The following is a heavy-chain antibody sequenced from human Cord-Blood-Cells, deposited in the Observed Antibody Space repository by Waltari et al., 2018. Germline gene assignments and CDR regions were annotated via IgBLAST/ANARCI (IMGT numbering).Heavy chain of an antibody. CDR3: ARGYSYGYGPY. CDR1: GFTFSSYE. D-gene: IGHD5-18*01. CDR2: ISSSGSTL. V-gene: IGHV3-48*03. J-gene: IGHJ4*02. Sequence: EVQLVESGGGLVQPGGSLRLSCAASGFTFSSYEMNWVRQAPGKGLGWVSYISSSGSTLYYADVVKGRFTVSRDNAKNSLYLQMNSLRAEDTAVYYCARGYSYGYGPYWGQGTLVTVSS.